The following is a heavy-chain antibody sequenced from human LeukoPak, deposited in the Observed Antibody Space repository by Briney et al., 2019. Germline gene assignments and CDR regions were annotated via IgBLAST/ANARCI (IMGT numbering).Heavy chain of an antibody. V-gene: IGHV1-69*13. CDR1: GGTFSSYA. D-gene: IGHD3-10*01. CDR3: ARRRNYYGSGSYYNVPLDYNWFDP. Sequence: GASVKVSCKASGGTFSSYAISWVRQAPGQGLEWMGGIIPIFGTANYAQKFQGRVTITADESTSTAHMELSSLRSEDTAVYYCARRRNYYGSGSYYNVPLDYNWFDPWGQGTLVTVSS. J-gene: IGHJ5*02. CDR2: IIPIFGTA.